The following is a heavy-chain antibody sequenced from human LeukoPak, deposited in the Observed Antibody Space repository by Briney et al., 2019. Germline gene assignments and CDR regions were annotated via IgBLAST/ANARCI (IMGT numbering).Heavy chain of an antibody. CDR1: GFTFSSYA. CDR2: ISGSGGST. Sequence: GGSLRLSCAASGFTFSSYAMSWVRQAPGKGLEWVSAISGSGGSTYYADSVKGRFTISRDNSKNTLYLQMNSLRAEDTAVYYCARDPRYSGSYFDYWGQGTLVTVSS. D-gene: IGHD1-26*01. CDR3: ARDPRYSGSYFDY. V-gene: IGHV3-23*01. J-gene: IGHJ4*02.